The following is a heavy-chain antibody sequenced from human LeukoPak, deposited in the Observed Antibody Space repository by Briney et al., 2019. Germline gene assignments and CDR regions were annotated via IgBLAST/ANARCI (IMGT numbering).Heavy chain of an antibody. D-gene: IGHD6-13*01. J-gene: IGHJ4*02. Sequence: TGGSLRLSCAASGFTFNNYGMHWVRQAPGKGRERVAFIRYDEINTYYADSVKGRFTISRDSSKNTLYRQMNSLRAEDTAIYYCAKNAATGKAYYDYWGQGTLLTVSS. CDR1: GFTFNNYG. CDR2: IRYDEINT. CDR3: AKNAATGKAYYDY. V-gene: IGHV3-30*02.